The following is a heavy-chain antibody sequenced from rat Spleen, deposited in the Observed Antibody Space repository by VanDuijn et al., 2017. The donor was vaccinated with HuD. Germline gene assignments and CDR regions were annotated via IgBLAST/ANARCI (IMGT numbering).Heavy chain of an antibody. CDR1: GFTFSTAW. CDR2: IKAKSNNYAT. V-gene: IGHV6-6*01. D-gene: IGHD1-4*01. Sequence: EVQVLESGGGLVQPGNSLKLSCATSGFTFSTAWMYWYRQFPEKRLEWVARIKAKSNNYATDYTESVKGRFTISRDDSKSSIYLQMNNLKEEDTAIYYCATGIPGDYYVMDAWGQGASVTVSS. CDR3: ATGIPGDYYVMDA. J-gene: IGHJ4*01.